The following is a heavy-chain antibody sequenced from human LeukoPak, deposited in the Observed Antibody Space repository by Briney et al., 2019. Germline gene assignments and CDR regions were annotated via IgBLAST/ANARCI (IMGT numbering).Heavy chain of an antibody. J-gene: IGHJ4*02. CDR3: ARGAYYYFF. CDR2: ISSSGSTI. V-gene: IGHV3-48*03. Sequence: GSLRLSCAASGFTFSNYEMNWVRQAPGKGLEWVSYISSSGSTIYYADSVKGRFTISRDNARNSLYLQMNSLRAEDTAVYYCARGAYYYFFWGQGTLVTVSS. D-gene: IGHD3-10*01. CDR1: GFTFSNYE.